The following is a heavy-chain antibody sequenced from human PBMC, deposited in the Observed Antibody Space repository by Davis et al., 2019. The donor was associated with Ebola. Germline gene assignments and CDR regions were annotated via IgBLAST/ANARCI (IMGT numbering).Heavy chain of an antibody. Sequence: GESLKTPCQGSGYSFPTYWIARVRQMPGKGLEWKGIIYSGDSDTRYRPSFKGQVTISADKSISTAYLQWSSLKASDTAMYYCARRDSSGWPFDYWGQGTLVTVSS. CDR1: GYSFPTYW. CDR2: IYSGDSDT. D-gene: IGHD6-19*01. V-gene: IGHV5-51*01. CDR3: ARRDSSGWPFDY. J-gene: IGHJ4*02.